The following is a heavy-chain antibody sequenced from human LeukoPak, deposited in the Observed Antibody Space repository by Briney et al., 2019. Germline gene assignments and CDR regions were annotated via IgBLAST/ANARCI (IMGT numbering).Heavy chain of an antibody. CDR2: ISGDGVST. CDR1: GFTFRSYA. V-gene: IGHV3-43*02. CDR3: ARESGKFDY. J-gene: IGHJ4*02. Sequence: GGSLRLSCAASGFTFRSYAMHWVRQAPGQGLEWVSLISGDGVSTFFTDSVKGRFSISRDNSKNSLFLEMSSLRTEDTAMYYCARESGKFDYWGQGTLVAVSS.